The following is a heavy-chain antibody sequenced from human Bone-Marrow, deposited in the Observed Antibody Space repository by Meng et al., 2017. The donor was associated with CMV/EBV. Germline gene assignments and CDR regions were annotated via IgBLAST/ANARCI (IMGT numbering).Heavy chain of an antibody. J-gene: IGHJ4*02. V-gene: IGHV3-33*03. CDR2: IWYDGSNK. CDR1: GFTFSSYG. Sequence: GESLKISCAASGFTFSSYGMHWVRQAPGKGLEWVAVIWYDGSNKYYADSVKGRFTISRDNAKNSLYLQMNSLRAEDTAVYYCAQLGLYCSSTSCPDYWGQGTLVTVSS. D-gene: IGHD2-2*01. CDR3: AQLGLYCSSTSCPDY.